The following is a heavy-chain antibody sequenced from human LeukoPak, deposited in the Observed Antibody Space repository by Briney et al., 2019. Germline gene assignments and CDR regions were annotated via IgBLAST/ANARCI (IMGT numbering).Heavy chain of an antibody. J-gene: IGHJ6*02. CDR1: EFTFSSYA. Sequence: GGSLKLSCEASEFTFSSYAMSWVRQAPGKGLEWVSAIIGSGGSTYYADSVKGRFTISRDNSKNTLYLQMNSLRAEDTAVYYCAKDAERDSSGYYYYYGMDVWGQGTTVTVSS. V-gene: IGHV3-23*01. CDR2: IIGSGGST. D-gene: IGHD3-22*01. CDR3: AKDAERDSSGYYYYYGMDV.